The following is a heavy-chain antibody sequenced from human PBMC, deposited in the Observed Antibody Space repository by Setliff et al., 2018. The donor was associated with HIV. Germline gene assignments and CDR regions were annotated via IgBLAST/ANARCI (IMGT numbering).Heavy chain of an antibody. CDR2: IIPIIGIE. D-gene: IGHD3-16*01. CDR1: GGTFSDYT. J-gene: IGHJ6*03. Sequence: GASVKVSCKASGGTFSDYTVNWVRQAPGQGLEWMGRIIPIIGIENYAQKFQGRVTITADKSTSTAYMELNSLRSDDTAIYYCARSGAGEWHLYMDVWGKGTAVTVSS. V-gene: IGHV1-69*02. CDR3: ARSGAGEWHLYMDV.